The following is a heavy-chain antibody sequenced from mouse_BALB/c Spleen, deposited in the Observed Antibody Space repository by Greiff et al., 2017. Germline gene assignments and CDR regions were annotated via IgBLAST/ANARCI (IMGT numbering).Heavy chain of an antibody. D-gene: IGHD2-3*01. Sequence: EVMLVESGGGLVTPGGSLTLSCAASGFTFSDYYMYWVRQTPEKRLEWVATISDGGSYTYYPDSVKGRFTISRDNAKNNLYLQMSSLTSEDTAMYYCARDGLDGGFFDYWGQGTTLTVSA. J-gene: IGHJ2*01. CDR2: ISDGGSYT. CDR3: ARDGLDGGFFDY. V-gene: IGHV5-4*02. CDR1: GFTFSDYY.